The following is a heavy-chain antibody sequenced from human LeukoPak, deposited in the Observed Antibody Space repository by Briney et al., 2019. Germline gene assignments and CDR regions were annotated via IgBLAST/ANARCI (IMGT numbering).Heavy chain of an antibody. CDR1: GGSISSYY. CDR3: ASHPRGREGDY. V-gene: IGHV4-59*08. CDR2: IYYSGST. J-gene: IGHJ4*02. D-gene: IGHD1-26*01. Sequence: SETLSLTCTVSGGSISSYYWSWIRQPPGKGLEWIGYIYYSGSTNYNPSLKSRVTISVDTSKNQFSLRLSSVTAADTAVYYCASHPRGREGDYWGQGTLVTVSS.